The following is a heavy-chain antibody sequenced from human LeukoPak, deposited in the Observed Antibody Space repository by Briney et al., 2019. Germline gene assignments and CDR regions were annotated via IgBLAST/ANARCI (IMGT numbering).Heavy chain of an antibody. CDR2: IRYDGSEK. V-gene: IGHV3-30*02. CDR3: AKGYDYYMDV. J-gene: IGHJ6*03. Sequence: GGSLRLSCAASGFTFRNYGMHWVRPAPGKGLEWVAFIRYDGSEKYYADSVKGRFTFSRDNSKNTLYLQMNSLRAEDTAVYYCAKGYDYYMDVWGKGTTVTISS. CDR1: GFTFRNYG.